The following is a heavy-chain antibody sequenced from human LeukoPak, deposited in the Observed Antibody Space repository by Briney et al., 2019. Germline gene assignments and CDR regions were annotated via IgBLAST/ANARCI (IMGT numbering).Heavy chain of an antibody. CDR3: AGDYYYYYMDV. J-gene: IGHJ6*03. V-gene: IGHV3-48*04. Sequence: PGGSLRLSCAASGFTFSSYSMNWVRQAPGKGLEWVSYISSSSSTIYYADSVKGRFTISRDNAKNSLYLQMNSLRAEDTAVYYCAGDYYYYYMDVWGKGTTVTVSS. CDR2: ISSSSSTI. CDR1: GFTFSSYS.